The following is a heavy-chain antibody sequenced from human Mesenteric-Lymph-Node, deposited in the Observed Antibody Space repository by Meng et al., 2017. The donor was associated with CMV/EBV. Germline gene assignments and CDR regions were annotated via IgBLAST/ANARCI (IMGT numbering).Heavy chain of an antibody. D-gene: IGHD3-10*01. J-gene: IGHJ4*02. CDR3: AKGGASHYFGSGSYHFDY. CDR2: IYSGGSST. V-gene: IGHV3-23*03. CDR1: GFTFSSYA. Sequence: GESLKISCAASGFTFSSYAMSWVRQAPGKGLEWVSVIYSGGSSTYYADSVKGRFTISRDNSKNTLYLQMNSLRAEDTAIFYCAKGGASHYFGSGSYHFDYWGQGTLVTVSS.